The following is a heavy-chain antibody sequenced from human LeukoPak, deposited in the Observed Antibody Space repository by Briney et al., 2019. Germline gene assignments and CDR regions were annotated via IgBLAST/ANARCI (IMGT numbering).Heavy chain of an antibody. D-gene: IGHD3-3*01. CDR1: RVTFSSYG. CDR3: AKDSVGYDFWSGYSHFDY. J-gene: IGHJ4*02. V-gene: IGHV3-33*06. Sequence: GGSLRLSCAVSRVTFSSYGMHWVRQAPGKGLEWVAVIWYDGSNKYYADSVKGRFTISRDNSKNTLYLQMNSLRAEDTAVYYCAKDSVGYDFWSGYSHFDYWGQGTLVTVSS. CDR2: IWYDGSNK.